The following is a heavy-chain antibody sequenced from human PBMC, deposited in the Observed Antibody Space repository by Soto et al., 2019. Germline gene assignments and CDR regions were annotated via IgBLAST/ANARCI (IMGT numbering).Heavy chain of an antibody. CDR1: GFTFSSYW. CDR3: ARPAMVRVGAFYI. V-gene: IGHV3-74*01. CDR2: INSDGSGT. Sequence: EVQLVESGGGLVQPGGSLRLSCAASGFTFSSYWMHWVRQAPGKGLVWVSRINSDGSGTSYADSVKGRLPISRDNAKNTRYLTMNSLRAEDTGVYYCARPAMVRVGAFYIWGQGTMVTVSS. D-gene: IGHD5-18*01. J-gene: IGHJ3*02.